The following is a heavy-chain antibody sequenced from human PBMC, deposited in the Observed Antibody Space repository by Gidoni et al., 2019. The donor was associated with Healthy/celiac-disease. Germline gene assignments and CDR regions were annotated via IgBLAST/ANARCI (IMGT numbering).Heavy chain of an antibody. V-gene: IGHV3-48*02. J-gene: IGHJ4*02. CDR3: ARENQITMVRGATIDY. Sequence: EVQLVESGGGLVQTGGSLRLSCADSGFTFSRYSMNWVRQAPGKGLEWVSYLSSSSSTIYYAYSVKVRFTISRDNAKNSLYLQMNSLRDEDTAVYYCARENQITMVRGATIDYWGQGTLVTVSS. CDR2: LSSSSSTI. D-gene: IGHD3-10*01. CDR1: GFTFSRYS.